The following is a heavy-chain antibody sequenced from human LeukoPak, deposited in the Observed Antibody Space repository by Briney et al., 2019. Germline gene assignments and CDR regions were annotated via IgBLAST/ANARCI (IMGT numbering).Heavy chain of an antibody. CDR1: GFTFDDYG. CDR2: INWSGGST. D-gene: IGHD6-19*01. V-gene: IGHV3-20*04. CDR3: ATSRIAVAGRDY. J-gene: IGHJ4*02. Sequence: GGSLRLSCAASGFTFDDYGMSWVRQAPGKGLEWASGINWSGGSTDYADSVKGRFTISRDNAKNSLYLQMNSLRAEDTALYYCATSRIAVAGRDYWGQGTLVTVSS.